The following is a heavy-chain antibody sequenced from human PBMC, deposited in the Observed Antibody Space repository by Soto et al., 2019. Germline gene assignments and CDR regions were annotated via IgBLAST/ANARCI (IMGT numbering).Heavy chain of an antibody. D-gene: IGHD3-3*01. J-gene: IGHJ5*02. CDR1: GYTFTGYY. Sequence: QVQLVQSGAEVKKPGASVKVSCKASGYTFTGYYMHWVRQAPGQGLEWMGWINPNSGGTNYAQKLQGCVTMTRDTSISTAYRELSRLRSDDTAVYYCARDYYDFWSGYPYNWFDPWGQGTLVTVSS. V-gene: IGHV1-2*04. CDR3: ARDYYDFWSGYPYNWFDP. CDR2: INPNSGGT.